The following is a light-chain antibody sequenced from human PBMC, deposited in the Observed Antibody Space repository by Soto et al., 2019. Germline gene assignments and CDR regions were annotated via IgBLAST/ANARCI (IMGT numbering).Light chain of an antibody. J-gene: IGKJ4*01. V-gene: IGKV1-39*01. Sequence: DIQMTQSPSSLSASVGDRVTITCRASQSISSYLNWYQQKPGKAPKLLIYAASSLQSGVPSRFSGSGSGTDFTLTISSLQPEDFATYYCQQRNTNPPNFGGGTKVEIK. CDR3: QQRNTNPPN. CDR2: AAS. CDR1: QSISSY.